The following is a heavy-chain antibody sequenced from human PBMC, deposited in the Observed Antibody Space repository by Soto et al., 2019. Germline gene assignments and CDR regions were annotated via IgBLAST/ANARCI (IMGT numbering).Heavy chain of an antibody. CDR3: ARTDIWYYFDY. CDR2: IYYSGST. V-gene: IGHV4-30-4*01. D-gene: IGHD2-15*01. Sequence: LQTLSLTCTVSGGSISSGGYYRSCNRQPPGKGLEWIGYIYYSGSTYYNPSLKSRVTISVDTSKNQFSLKLSSVTAADTAVYYCARTDIWYYFDYWGQGTLVTVSS. J-gene: IGHJ4*02. CDR1: GGSISSGGYY.